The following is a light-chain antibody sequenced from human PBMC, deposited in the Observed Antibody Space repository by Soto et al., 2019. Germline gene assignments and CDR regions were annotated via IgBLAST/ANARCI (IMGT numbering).Light chain of an antibody. CDR3: GTWDSSLSVVV. J-gene: IGLJ3*02. V-gene: IGLV1-51*01. Sequence: QSVLTQPPSVSAAPGQKVTMSCSGRSSNIGSHFVAWYQQLPGTAPKLLIYDDTKRPYGIPGRFSGSKSGTSATLGITGLQTGDEADYYCGTWDSSLSVVVFGGGTKVTVL. CDR2: DDT. CDR1: SSNIGSHF.